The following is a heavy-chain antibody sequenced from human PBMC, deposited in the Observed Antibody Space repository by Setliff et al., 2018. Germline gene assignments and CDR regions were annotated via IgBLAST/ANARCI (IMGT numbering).Heavy chain of an antibody. J-gene: IGHJ4*02. V-gene: IGHV3-23*01. D-gene: IGHD1-1*01. CDR3: TRPALDLEFDL. CDR2: VSGSRTT. CDR1: GFIFSNFA. Sequence: SGGSLRLSCATSGFIFSNFAMSWVRQAPGKGLQWVATVSGSRTTYYADSVKGRFSISRDNSKNTVDLEMRSLTADDTALYYCTRPALDLEFDLWGQGTRVTVS.